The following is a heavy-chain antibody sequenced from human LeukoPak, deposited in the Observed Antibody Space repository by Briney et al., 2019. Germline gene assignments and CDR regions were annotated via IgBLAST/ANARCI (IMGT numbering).Heavy chain of an antibody. J-gene: IGHJ4*02. CDR2: INHSGST. D-gene: IGHD5-18*01. Sequence: SETLSLTCAVYGGSFSGYYWSWIRQPPGKGLEWIGEINHSGSTNYNPSLKSRVTISVDTSKNQFSLKLSSVTAADTAVYYCARGRGYSPIAENWGQGTLVTVSS. CDR3: ARGRGYSPIAEN. V-gene: IGHV4-34*01. CDR1: GGSFSGYY.